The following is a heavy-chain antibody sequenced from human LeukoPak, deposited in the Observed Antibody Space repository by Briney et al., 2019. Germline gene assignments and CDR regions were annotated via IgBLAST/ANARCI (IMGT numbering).Heavy chain of an antibody. J-gene: IGHJ4*02. D-gene: IGHD5-18*01. CDR3: ARSLRIQLWSANFDY. CDR2: ISAYNGNT. CDR1: GYTFTSYG. V-gene: IGHV1-18*01. Sequence: GASVKVSCKASGYTFTSYGISWVRQAPGQGLGWRGWISAYNGNTNYAQKLQGRVTMTTDTSTSTAYMELRSLRSDDTAVYYCARSLRIQLWSANFDYWGQGTLVTVSS.